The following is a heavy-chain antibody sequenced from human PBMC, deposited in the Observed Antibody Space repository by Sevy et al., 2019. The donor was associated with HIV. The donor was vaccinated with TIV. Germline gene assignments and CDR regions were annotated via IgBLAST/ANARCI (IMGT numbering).Heavy chain of an antibody. CDR3: ARDGYYDFWSGYYRATPGWFDP. CDR2: ISAYNGNT. Sequence: ASVNVSCKASGYTFTSYGISWVRQAPGQGLEWMGWISAYNGNTNYAQKLQGRVTMTTDTSTSTAYMELRSLRSDDTAVYYCARDGYYDFWSGYYRATPGWFDPWGQGTLVTVSS. V-gene: IGHV1-18*01. J-gene: IGHJ5*02. CDR1: GYTFTSYG. D-gene: IGHD3-3*01.